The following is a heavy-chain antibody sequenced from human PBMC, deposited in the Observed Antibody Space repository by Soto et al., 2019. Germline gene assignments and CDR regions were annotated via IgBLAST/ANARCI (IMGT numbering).Heavy chain of an antibody. CDR2: IYYSGST. CDR1: GGSISSQY. CDR3: AIGTVAPNDY. J-gene: IGHJ4*02. V-gene: IGHV4-59*11. D-gene: IGHD6-19*01. Sequence: QVQLQESGPGLVKPSETLSLTCTVSGGSISSQYWSWIRQPPGKGLEWIGYIYYSGSTNYNPSLTSRVTISVDTSQSQFSLNLSSVTAADTAVYYCAIGTVAPNDYWGQGTLVTVSS.